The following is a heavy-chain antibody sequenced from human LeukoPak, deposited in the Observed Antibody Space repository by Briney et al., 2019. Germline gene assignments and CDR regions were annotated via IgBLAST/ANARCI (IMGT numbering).Heavy chain of an antibody. CDR3: ARDLGQLVPFDY. CDR1: GFTFSSYA. V-gene: IGHV3-30*01. CDR2: ISYDGSNK. J-gene: IGHJ4*02. Sequence: GGSLRLSCAASGFTFSSYAMHWVRQAPGKGLEWVAVISYDGSNKYYADSVKGRFTISRDNSENTLYLQMNSLRAEDTAVYYCARDLGQLVPFDYWGQGTLVTVSS. D-gene: IGHD6-6*01.